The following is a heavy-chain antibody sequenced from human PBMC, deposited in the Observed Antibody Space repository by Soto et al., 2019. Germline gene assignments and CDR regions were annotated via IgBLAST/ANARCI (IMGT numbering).Heavy chain of an antibody. CDR2: TRNKANSYTT. V-gene: IGHV3-72*01. D-gene: IGHD1-26*01. CDR1: GFTFSDHY. CDR3: ARGGKGGSYYSTIYYYGMDV. Sequence: GGSLRLSCAASGFTFSDHYMDWVRQAPGKGLEWVGRTRNKANSYTTEYAASVKGRFTISRDDSKNSLYLQMNSLKTEDTAVYYCARGGKGGSYYSTIYYYGMDVWGQGTTVTVSS. J-gene: IGHJ6*02.